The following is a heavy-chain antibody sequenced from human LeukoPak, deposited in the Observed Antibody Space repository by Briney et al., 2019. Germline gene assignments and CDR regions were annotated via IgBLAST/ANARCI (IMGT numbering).Heavy chain of an antibody. D-gene: IGHD3-3*01. V-gene: IGHV1-8*03. CDR1: GYTFTKYD. Sequence: ASVKVSCKASGYTFTKYDINWVRQATGQGLEWMGWLNPDSGNTGYPQNFQGRVTISRNTSINTAYMELSSLRSEDTAVYYCARVYYDFWSGYFLWDYWGQGTLVTVSS. CDR2: LNPDSGNT. J-gene: IGHJ4*02. CDR3: ARVYYDFWSGYFLWDY.